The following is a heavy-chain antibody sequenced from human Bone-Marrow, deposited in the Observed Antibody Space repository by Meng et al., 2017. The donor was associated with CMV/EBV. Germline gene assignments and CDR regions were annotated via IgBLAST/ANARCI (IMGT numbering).Heavy chain of an antibody. V-gene: IGHV4-39*01. CDR1: GGSISSGGYY. CDR2: IYYSGST. J-gene: IGHJ4*02. Sequence: SETLSLTCTVSGGSISSGGYYWGWIRQPPGKGLEWIGSIYYSGSTYYNPSLKSRVTISVDTSKNQFSLKLSSVTAADTAVYYCARHGGGTYVVPAATDFDYWGQGTLVTVSS. D-gene: IGHD2-2*01. CDR3: ARHGGGTYVVPAATDFDY.